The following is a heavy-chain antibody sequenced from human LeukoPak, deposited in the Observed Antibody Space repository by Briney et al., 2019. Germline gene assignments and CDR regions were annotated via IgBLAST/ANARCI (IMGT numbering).Heavy chain of an antibody. J-gene: IGHJ4*02. CDR3: ARDSGSGNNDY. D-gene: IGHD1-26*01. V-gene: IGHV1-8*01. CDR1: GYTFTSYD. CDR2: MNPNSGNT. Sequence: ASMKVSCKASGYTFTSYDINWVRLATGQGLEWMGWMNPNSGNTGYAQKFQGRVTMTRNTSISTAYMELSSLRSEDAAVYYCARDSGSGNNDYWGQGTLVTVSS.